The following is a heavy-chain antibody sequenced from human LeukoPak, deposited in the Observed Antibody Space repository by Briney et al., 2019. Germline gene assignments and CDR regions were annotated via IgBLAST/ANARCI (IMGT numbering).Heavy chain of an antibody. D-gene: IGHD2/OR15-2a*01. CDR3: AKDKSNIVDY. V-gene: IGHV3-30*02. Sequence: PGGSLRLSCAASGFTFSSYGMHWVRQAPGKGLEWVAFIRYDGTNKYYADSVKGRFTISRDNSKNTLYLQMNSLGVEDTAVHYCAKDKSNIVDYWGQGALVTVSS. CDR2: IRYDGTNK. CDR1: GFTFSSYG. J-gene: IGHJ4*02.